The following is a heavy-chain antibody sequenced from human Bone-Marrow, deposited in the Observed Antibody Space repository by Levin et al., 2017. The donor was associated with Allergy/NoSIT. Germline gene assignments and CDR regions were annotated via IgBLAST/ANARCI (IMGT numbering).Heavy chain of an antibody. V-gene: IGHV3-7*01. CDR1: VFTFDAYW. J-gene: IGHJ3*02. Sequence: LSLTCAASVFTFDAYWMTWVRQAPGKGLEWVANIKLDGSTSYYVDSVKGRFTISRDNSKNSLYLHMNSLRVEDTAVYYCARIYDSTGYYSGVGAFDIWGRGTMVTVSS. D-gene: IGHD3-22*01. CDR2: IKLDGSTS. CDR3: ARIYDSTGYYSGVGAFDI.